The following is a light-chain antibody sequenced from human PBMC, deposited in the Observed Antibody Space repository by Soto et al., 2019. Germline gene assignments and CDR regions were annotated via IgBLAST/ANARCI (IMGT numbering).Light chain of an antibody. Sequence: QSVLTQPVSVSGSPGQSITISCTGTSXDVGGYNYVSWYQQHPGKAPKLMIYEVSNRPSGVSNRFSGSKSDNTASLTISGLQAEDEADYYCSSYTSFSTYVFGTGTKVTVL. J-gene: IGLJ1*01. CDR3: SSYTSFSTYV. CDR2: EVS. CDR1: SXDVGGYNY. V-gene: IGLV2-14*01.